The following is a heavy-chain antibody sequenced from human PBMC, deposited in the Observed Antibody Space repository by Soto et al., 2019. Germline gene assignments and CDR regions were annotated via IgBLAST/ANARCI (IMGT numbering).Heavy chain of an antibody. Sequence: GGSLRLSCAASGFTFSSYAMSWFRQAPGKGLEWVSAISGSGGSTYYADSVKGRFTISRDNSKNTLYLQMNSLRAEDTAVYYCATSSRTTVMLGPDYYYYYGMDVWGQGTTVTVS. CDR1: GFTFSSYA. CDR3: ATSSRTTVMLGPDYYYYYGMDV. V-gene: IGHV3-23*01. CDR2: ISGSGGST. J-gene: IGHJ6*02. D-gene: IGHD4-4*01.